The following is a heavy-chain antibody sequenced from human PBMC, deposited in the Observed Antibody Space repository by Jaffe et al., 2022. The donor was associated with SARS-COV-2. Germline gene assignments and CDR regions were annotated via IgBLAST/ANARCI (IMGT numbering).Heavy chain of an antibody. V-gene: IGHV4-61*02. Sequence: QVQLQESGPGLVKPSQTLSLTCTVSGDSISSGNYYWSWIRQPAGKGLECIGRIYTSGSTNYNPSLRSRVTMSVDTSKNQFSVRLNSVTAADTAIYYCARGGLGYGGIWAFDHWGQGTRVTVSS. D-gene: IGHD4-17*01. CDR1: GDSISSGNYY. CDR2: IYTSGST. CDR3: ARGGLGYGGIWAFDH. J-gene: IGHJ4*02.